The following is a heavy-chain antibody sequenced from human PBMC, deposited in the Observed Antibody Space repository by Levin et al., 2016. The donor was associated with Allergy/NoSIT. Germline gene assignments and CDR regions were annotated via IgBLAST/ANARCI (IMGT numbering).Heavy chain of an antibody. Sequence: SETLSLTCTVSGGSVSSGSYYWSWIRQPPGKGLEWIGYIYYSGSTNYNPSLKSRVTISVDTSKNQFSLKLSSVTAADTAVYYCARDKRGLLPWFDPWGQGTLVTVSS. CDR2: IYYSGST. CDR1: GGSVSSGSYY. V-gene: IGHV4-61*01. CDR3: ARDKRGLLPWFDP. J-gene: IGHJ5*02. D-gene: IGHD2/OR15-2a*01.